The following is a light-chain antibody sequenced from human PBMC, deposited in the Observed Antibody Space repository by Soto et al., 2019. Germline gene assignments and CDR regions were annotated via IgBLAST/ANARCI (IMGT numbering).Light chain of an antibody. CDR3: QQRSNCPLT. V-gene: IGKV3-11*01. Sequence: EIVLTPSPATLLLTPGEKATLSCRASQSVSSYLAWYQQKPGQAPRLLIYDASNRATGIPARFSGSGSGTDFTLTISSLEPEDFAVYYCQQRSNCPLTFGGGTKVDIK. J-gene: IGKJ4*01. CDR2: DAS. CDR1: QSVSSY.